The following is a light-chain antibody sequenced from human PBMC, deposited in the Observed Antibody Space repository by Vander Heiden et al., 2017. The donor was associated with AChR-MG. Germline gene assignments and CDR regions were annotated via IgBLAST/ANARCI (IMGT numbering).Light chain of an antibody. CDR2: GAS. J-gene: IGKJ4*01. CDR3: QQYNNWPLT. Sequence: ILMPQSPATLSVSPGERATLSCRPSQSVSSNLAWYQQKPGQAPRLLIYGASTRATGIPARFSGSGSGTEFTLTISSLQSEDFAVYYCQQYNNWPLTFGGGTKVEIK. CDR1: QSVSSN. V-gene: IGKV3-15*01.